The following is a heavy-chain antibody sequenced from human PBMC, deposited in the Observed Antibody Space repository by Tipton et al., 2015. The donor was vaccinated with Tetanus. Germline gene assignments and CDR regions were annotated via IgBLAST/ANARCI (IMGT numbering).Heavy chain of an antibody. D-gene: IGHD3-16*01. V-gene: IGHV3-33*01. CDR1: GFNFSVYG. J-gene: IGHJ4*02. CDR2: VWYGGSHK. Sequence: SGFNFSVYGMHWVRQAPGKGLDWVAVVWYGGSHKYYADSVKGRFTISRDNSKDTVFLEMNSLRAEDTAVYYCAREDGGPTLDYFDSWGQGTLVTVSS. CDR3: AREDGGPTLDYFDS.